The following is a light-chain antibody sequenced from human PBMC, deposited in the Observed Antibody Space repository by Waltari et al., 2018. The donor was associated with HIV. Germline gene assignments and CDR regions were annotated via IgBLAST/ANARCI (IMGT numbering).Light chain of an antibody. J-gene: IGLJ3*02. Sequence: NFMLTQPHPVSESPGKTVTISCTGRSGSIASNYVQWYQQRPGSAPTTVIYVHNQRPSGVPDRFSGSIDSSSNSASLTISGLKTEDEADYYCQSYDSITWVFGGGTKLTVL. CDR1: SGSIASNY. CDR2: VHN. CDR3: QSYDSITWV. V-gene: IGLV6-57*02.